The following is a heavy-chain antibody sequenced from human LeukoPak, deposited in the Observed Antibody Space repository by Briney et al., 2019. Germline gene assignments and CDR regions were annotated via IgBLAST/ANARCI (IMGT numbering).Heavy chain of an antibody. CDR3: ARDGEAAGLYFDY. CDR1: GFSFSSYW. D-gene: IGHD6-13*01. CDR2: TNQDGSEK. J-gene: IGHJ4*02. Sequence: PGGSLRLSCAVSGFSFSSYWMNWVRQAPGRGLEWVASTNQDGSEKYYADSVKGRFTISRDNAKNSLYLQMNSLRAEDTAIYYCARDGEAAGLYFDYWGQGTLVTVSS. V-gene: IGHV3-7*01.